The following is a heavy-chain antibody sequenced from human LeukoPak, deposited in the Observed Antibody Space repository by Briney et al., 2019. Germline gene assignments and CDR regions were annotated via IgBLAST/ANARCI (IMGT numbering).Heavy chain of an antibody. CDR2: ISYDGSNE. CDR3: ARKFLTGRLIDY. J-gene: IGHJ4*02. Sequence: PGGSLRLSCVASGFTFSNYGMHWVRQAPGKGLEWVAVISYDGSNECYADSVKGRFTISRDNSKNTLYLQMNSLRAEDTALYYCARKFLTGRLIDYWGQGTLVTVSS. V-gene: IGHV3-30*03. D-gene: IGHD7-27*01. CDR1: GFTFSNYG.